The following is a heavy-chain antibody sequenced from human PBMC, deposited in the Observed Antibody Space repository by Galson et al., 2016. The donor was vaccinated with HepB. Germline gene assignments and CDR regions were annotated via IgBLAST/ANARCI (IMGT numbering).Heavy chain of an antibody. CDR3: ATTRLSDN. Sequence: SLRLSCAASGFTFKNYWMSWVRQAPGKGLEWVANIKPDGGDANYVDSVRGRFTISRDNAKNSLFLQMNVVRAEDTAVYYCATTRLSDNWGQGTLVTVSS. J-gene: IGHJ4*02. CDR1: GFTFKNYW. D-gene: IGHD3-16*01. V-gene: IGHV3-7*01. CDR2: IKPDGGDA.